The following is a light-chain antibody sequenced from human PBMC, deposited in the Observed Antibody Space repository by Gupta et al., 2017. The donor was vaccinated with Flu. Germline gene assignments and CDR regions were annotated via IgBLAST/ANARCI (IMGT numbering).Light chain of an antibody. V-gene: IGLV2-14*01. CDR3: SAYTSGSTLTVA. CDR1: TSDVGGYNS. CDR2: DVT. Sequence: QSALTQPASVSGSPGQSITISCTGTTSDVGGYNSVSWYQQHPGTAPKLMIYDVTNRPSGISNRFSGSKSGNTASLTISGLQAEDEADYYCSAYTSGSTLTVAFGGGTKLTVL. J-gene: IGLJ2*01.